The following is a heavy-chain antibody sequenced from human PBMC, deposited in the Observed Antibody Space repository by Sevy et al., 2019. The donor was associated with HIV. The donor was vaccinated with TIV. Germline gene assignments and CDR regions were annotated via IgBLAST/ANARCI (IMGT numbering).Heavy chain of an antibody. CDR3: ARDYSSSWSN. D-gene: IGHD6-13*01. CDR2: ISSSSNYI. Sequence: GGSLRLSCAASGFTFSSYSMNWVRQAPGKGLEWVSSISSSSNYIHYADSVKGRFTISRDNAKNSLSLQMNSLRAEDTAVYYCARDYSSSWSNWGPGTLVTVSS. J-gene: IGHJ4*02. V-gene: IGHV3-21*01. CDR1: GFTFSSYS.